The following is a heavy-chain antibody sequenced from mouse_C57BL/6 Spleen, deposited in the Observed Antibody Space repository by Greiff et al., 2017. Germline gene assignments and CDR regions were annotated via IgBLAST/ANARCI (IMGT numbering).Heavy chain of an antibody. Sequence: EVQLVESGGGLVKPGGSLKLSCAASGFTFSSYAMSWVRQTPEKRLEWVATISDGGSYTYYPDNVKGRFTISRDNAKNNLYLQMSHLKSEDTAMYYCARDRGSGYGDYWGQGTTLTVSS. D-gene: IGHD3-2*02. CDR2: ISDGGSYT. J-gene: IGHJ2*01. V-gene: IGHV5-4*01. CDR3: ARDRGSGYGDY. CDR1: GFTFSSYA.